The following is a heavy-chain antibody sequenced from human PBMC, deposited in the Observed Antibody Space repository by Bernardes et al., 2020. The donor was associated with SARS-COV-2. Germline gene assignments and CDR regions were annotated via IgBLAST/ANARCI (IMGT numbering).Heavy chain of an antibody. J-gene: IGHJ4*02. D-gene: IGHD6-6*01. CDR2: ISGSGGST. Sequence: VESLRLSCAASGFTFSSYAMSCVRQAPGKGLEWVSAISGSGGSTYYADSVKGRFTISRDNSKNTLYLQMNRLRAEDTAVYYCARLDRERSSSDFDYWGQGTLVTVSS. V-gene: IGHV3-23*01. CDR1: GFTFSSYA. CDR3: ARLDRERSSSDFDY.